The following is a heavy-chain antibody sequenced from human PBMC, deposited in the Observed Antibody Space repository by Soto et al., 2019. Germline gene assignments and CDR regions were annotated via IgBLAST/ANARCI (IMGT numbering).Heavy chain of an antibody. CDR2: INWNGRSR. Sequence: RPGGSLSLSCAASGFIFDDYGMNWVRQVPGKGLEWVAGINWNGRSRGYADSVKGRFTISRDNAKNSLYLQLNSLRVEDTAFYYCARASPRGRYFDWLLFPLGYWGQGTLVTVSS. D-gene: IGHD3-9*01. CDR1: GFIFDDYG. V-gene: IGHV3-20*04. J-gene: IGHJ4*02. CDR3: ARASPRGRYFDWLLFPLGY.